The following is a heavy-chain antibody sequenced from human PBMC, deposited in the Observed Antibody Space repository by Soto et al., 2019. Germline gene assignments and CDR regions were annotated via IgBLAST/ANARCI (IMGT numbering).Heavy chain of an antibody. V-gene: IGHV3-21*01. Sequence: PGGSLSLSCAASGFTFSSYSMNWVRQAPGKGLEWVSSISSSSSYIYYVDSVKGRFTISRDNAKNFLYLQMNSLRAEDTAVYYCARSAYCGGDCSYSYFQHWGQGTLVTVSS. D-gene: IGHD2-21*01. CDR1: GFTFSSYS. J-gene: IGHJ1*01. CDR2: ISSSSSYI. CDR3: ARSAYCGGDCSYSYFQH.